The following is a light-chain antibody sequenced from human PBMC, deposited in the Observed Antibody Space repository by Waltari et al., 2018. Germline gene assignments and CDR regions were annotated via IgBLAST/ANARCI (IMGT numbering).Light chain of an antibody. CDR2: KVS. CDR1: QRLVYTDGISY. CDR3: MQATHWPVT. V-gene: IGKV2-30*01. J-gene: IGKJ5*01. Sequence: DVGLTQSPLSLPVTLGQPASISCRASQRLVYTDGISYLNWFHQRPGQAPRRLIYKVSIRDSGAPDRCSGSGSGTDFTLMISSVEADDVGVYFCMQATHWPVTFGQGTRLE.